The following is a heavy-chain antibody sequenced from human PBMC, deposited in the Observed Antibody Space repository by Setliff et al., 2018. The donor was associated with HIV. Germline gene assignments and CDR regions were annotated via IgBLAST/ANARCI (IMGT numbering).Heavy chain of an antibody. V-gene: IGHV4-34*01. D-gene: IGHD6-13*01. J-gene: IGHJ5*02. CDR2: ISHGGST. CDR1: GGSFSAYY. Sequence: SETLSLTCTVSGGSFSAYYWTWIRQPPGKGLEWIGEISHGGSTNYRPSLKSRVTMSVDTSKNQFSLKLTSVTAADTAVYYCASLRRSSWYPWFDPWGQGNLVTVSS. CDR3: ASLRRSSWYPWFDP.